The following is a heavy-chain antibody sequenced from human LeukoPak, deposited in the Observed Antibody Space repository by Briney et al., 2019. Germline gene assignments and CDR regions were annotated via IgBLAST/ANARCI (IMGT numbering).Heavy chain of an antibody. CDR3: ARDRGDYVLDY. CDR2: IWYDGSNK. J-gene: IGHJ4*02. D-gene: IGHD4-17*01. Sequence: GGSLRLSCAASGFTFSSYGMPWVRQAPGKGLEWVAVIWYDGSNKYYADSVKGRFTISRDNSKNTLYLQMNSLRAEDTAVYYCARDRGDYVLDYWGQGTLVTVSS. CDR1: GFTFSSYG. V-gene: IGHV3-33*01.